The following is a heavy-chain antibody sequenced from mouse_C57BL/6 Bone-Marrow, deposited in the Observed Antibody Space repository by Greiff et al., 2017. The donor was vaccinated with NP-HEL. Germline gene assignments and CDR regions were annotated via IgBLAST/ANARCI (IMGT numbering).Heavy chain of an antibody. CDR2: ISYSGST. CDR1: GYSITSDY. V-gene: IGHV3-8*01. J-gene: IGHJ3*01. CDR3: ARSITTVERGAWFAY. D-gene: IGHD1-1*01. Sequence: EVKLVESGPGLAKPSQTLSLTCSVTGYSITSDYWNWIRKFPGNKLEYMGYISYSGSTYYNPSLKSRISITRDTSKNQYYLQLNSVTTEDTATYYCARSITTVERGAWFAYWGQGTLVTVSA.